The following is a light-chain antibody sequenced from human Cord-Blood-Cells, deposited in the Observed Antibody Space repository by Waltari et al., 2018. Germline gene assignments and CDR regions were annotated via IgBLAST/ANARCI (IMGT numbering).Light chain of an antibody. V-gene: IGKV1-12*01. Sequence: DIQMTQSPSSVSASVGDRVTITCRASQGVSSWLAWCQQKPGKAPKLLIYAAASLQSGVPSRFSGSGSGTDFTRTISSLQSEDFATYYCQQANRFPLTFGGGTKVEIK. CDR3: QQANRFPLT. J-gene: IGKJ4*01. CDR1: QGVSSW. CDR2: AAA.